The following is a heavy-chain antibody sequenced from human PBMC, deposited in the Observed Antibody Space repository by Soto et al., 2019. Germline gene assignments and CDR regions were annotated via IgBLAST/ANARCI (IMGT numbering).Heavy chain of an antibody. CDR1: GFTFSNYA. V-gene: IGHV3-23*01. CDR2: ISGSGGST. D-gene: IGHD6-19*01. J-gene: IGHJ4*02. Sequence: EVQLLESGGGLVQPGGSLRLSCAAPGFTFSNYAMNWVRQAPGKGLEWVSVISGSGGSTYYADSVKGRFTISRDNSKNTLYLQMNSLRGEDTAVYYCASRSSGWYFDYWGQGTLVTVS. CDR3: ASRSSGWYFDY.